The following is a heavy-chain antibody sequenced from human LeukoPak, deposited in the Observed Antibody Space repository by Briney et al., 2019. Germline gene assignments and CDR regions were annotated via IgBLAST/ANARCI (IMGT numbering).Heavy chain of an antibody. J-gene: IGHJ4*02. CDR3: ARGVRRPLNVGVTHFDF. CDR1: GGSISSYY. Sequence: SETLSLTCTVSGGSISSYYWSWIRQPPGKGLEWIGYIYYSGSTNYNPSLKSRVTISVDTSKNQFSLRLSSVTAADTAVFYCARGVRRPLNVGVTHFDFWGQGTLVTVSS. D-gene: IGHD3-10*02. CDR2: IYYSGST. V-gene: IGHV4-59*01.